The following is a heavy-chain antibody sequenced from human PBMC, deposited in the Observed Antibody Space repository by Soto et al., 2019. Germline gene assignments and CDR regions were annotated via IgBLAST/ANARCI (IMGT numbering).Heavy chain of an antibody. CDR3: VGGQYYFDY. D-gene: IGHD3-10*01. Sequence: QVQLVESGGGVVQPGRSLRLSCAASGFPFTSYGMHWVREGPDKGLEWVAIISYDGSDKYYADSVKGRFTISRDNSKNILYLHMNSLGAEDTALYYCVGGQYYFDYRGPGTLVIVSS. J-gene: IGHJ4*02. V-gene: IGHV3-30*03. CDR2: ISYDGSDK. CDR1: GFPFTSYG.